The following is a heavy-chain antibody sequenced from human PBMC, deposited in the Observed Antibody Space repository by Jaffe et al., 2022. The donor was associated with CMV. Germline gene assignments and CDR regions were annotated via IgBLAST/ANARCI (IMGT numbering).Heavy chain of an antibody. CDR1: GYTFTSYD. Sequence: QVQLVQSGAEVKKPGASVKVSCKASGYTFTSYDINWVRQATGQGLEWMGWMNPNSGNTGYAQKFQGRVTMTRNTSISTAYMELSSLRSEDTAVYYCARGTGRRGYSYGLGLSPSHNDYYYGMDVWGQGTTVTVSS. J-gene: IGHJ6*02. CDR3: ARGTGRRGYSYGLGLSPSHNDYYYGMDV. CDR2: MNPNSGNT. V-gene: IGHV1-8*01. D-gene: IGHD5-18*01.